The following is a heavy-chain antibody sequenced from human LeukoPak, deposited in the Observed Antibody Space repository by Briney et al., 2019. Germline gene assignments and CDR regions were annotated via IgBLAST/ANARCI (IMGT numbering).Heavy chain of an antibody. Sequence: SEPLSLTCSVSGRPIRCYYLRWLRQPAGKGLNWIGRIYTSGSANYNPSLKSRVTMSVATSKNQFSLKLSSVTAADAAVYYYARDRLSEGITICGVVRRRNAFDIWGQGTMVTVSS. D-gene: IGHD3-3*01. V-gene: IGHV4-4*07. CDR2: IYTSGSA. CDR1: GRPIRCYY. CDR3: ARDRLSEGITICGVVRRRNAFDI. J-gene: IGHJ3*02.